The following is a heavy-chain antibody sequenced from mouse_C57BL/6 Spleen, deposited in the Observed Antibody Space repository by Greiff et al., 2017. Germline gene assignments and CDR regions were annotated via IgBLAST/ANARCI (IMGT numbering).Heavy chain of an antibody. D-gene: IGHD2-4*01. J-gene: IGHJ2*01. Sequence: QVQLKESGPELVKPGASVKISCKASGYAFSSSWMNWVKQRPGKGLEWIGRIYPGDGDTNYTGKFKGKATLTADKSSSTAYMQLSSLTSEDSAVYFCAREKNYVVFDYWGQGTTLTVSS. CDR3: AREKNYVVFDY. V-gene: IGHV1-82*01. CDR2: IYPGDGDT. CDR1: GYAFSSSW.